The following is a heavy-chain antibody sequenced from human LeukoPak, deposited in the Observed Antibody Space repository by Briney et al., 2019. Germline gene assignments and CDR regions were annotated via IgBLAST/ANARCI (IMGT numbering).Heavy chain of an antibody. D-gene: IGHD6-13*01. V-gene: IGHV3-23*01. J-gene: IGHJ1*01. CDR2: ISGSGGTT. CDR1: GFTFINYG. CDR3: ADHRYSSSAHYFQH. Sequence: GGSLRLSCAASGFTFINYGMSWVRQAPGKGLEWVSSISGSGGTTGYADSVKGRFTISRDNSENTLYLQMNNLRAEDTAVYYCADHRYSSSAHYFQHWGQGTLVTVSS.